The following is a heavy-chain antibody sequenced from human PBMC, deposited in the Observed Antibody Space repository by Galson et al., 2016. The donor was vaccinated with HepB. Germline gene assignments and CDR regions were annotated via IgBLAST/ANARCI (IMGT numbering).Heavy chain of an antibody. Sequence: TLSLTCTVSGVSITSGGYYWSWIRQHPGKGLEWIGYIYHSGSTYYNSSLKSRVSISVDTSKNQFSLKLNSLTAADTAVYFCSSGGRKGLWGYYFDFWGQGTLVTGSS. V-gene: IGHV4-31*03. D-gene: IGHD3-16*01. J-gene: IGHJ4*02. CDR3: SSGGRKGLWGYYFDF. CDR2: IYHSGST. CDR1: GVSITSGGYY.